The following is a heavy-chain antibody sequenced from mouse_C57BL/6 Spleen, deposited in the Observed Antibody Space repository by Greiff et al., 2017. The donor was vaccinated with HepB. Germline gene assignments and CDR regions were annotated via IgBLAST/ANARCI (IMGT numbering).Heavy chain of an antibody. CDR3: ARSDFAWFAY. D-gene: IGHD2-13*01. J-gene: IGHJ3*01. CDR2: ISSGSSTT. CDR1: GFTFSDYG. Sequence: EVQGVESGGGLVKPGGSLKLSCAASGFTFSDYGMHWVRQAPEKGLEWVAYISSGSSTTYYADTVKGRFTISRDNAKNTLFLQMTSLRSEDTAMYYCARSDFAWFAYWGQGALVTVSA. V-gene: IGHV5-17*01.